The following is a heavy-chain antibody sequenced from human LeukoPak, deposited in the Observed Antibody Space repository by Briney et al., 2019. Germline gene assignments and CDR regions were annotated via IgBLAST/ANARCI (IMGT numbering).Heavy chain of an antibody. CDR1: GFTFSSYG. D-gene: IGHD5-24*01. V-gene: IGHV3-30*02. Sequence: GGSLRLSCAASGFTFSSYGMHWVRQAPGKGLEWVAFIRYDGSNKYYADSVKGRFTISRDNSKNTLYLQMNSLRAEDTAVYYCAKDKSWLPCFDYWGQGTLVTVSS. J-gene: IGHJ4*02. CDR2: IRYDGSNK. CDR3: AKDKSWLPCFDY.